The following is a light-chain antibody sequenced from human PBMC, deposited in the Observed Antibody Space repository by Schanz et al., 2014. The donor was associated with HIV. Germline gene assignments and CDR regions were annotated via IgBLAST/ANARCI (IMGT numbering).Light chain of an antibody. CDR3: QHYNSFSHT. V-gene: IGKV1-5*03. CDR2: KAS. CDR1: QSISSW. J-gene: IGKJ2*01. Sequence: DIQMTQSPSTLSTSVGDRVTITCRASQSISSWLAWYQQKPGKAPKLLISKASSVESGVPARFSGSGSGTDFTLFIASLQPDDFATYYCQHYNSFSHTFGQGTKLEIK.